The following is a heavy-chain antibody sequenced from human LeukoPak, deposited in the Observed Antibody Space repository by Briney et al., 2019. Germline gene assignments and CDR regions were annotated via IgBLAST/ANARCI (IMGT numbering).Heavy chain of an antibody. Sequence: SETLSLTCTISGGSISSYYWSWIRQPPGKGLEWIGYIYYSGSTNYYPSLKSRVTISVDTSKNQFSLKLSSVTAADTAVYYCARDRAVDSSGSHLYYGMDVWGQGTTVTVSS. D-gene: IGHD3-22*01. V-gene: IGHV4-59*01. J-gene: IGHJ6*02. CDR1: GGSISSYY. CDR2: IYYSGST. CDR3: ARDRAVDSSGSHLYYGMDV.